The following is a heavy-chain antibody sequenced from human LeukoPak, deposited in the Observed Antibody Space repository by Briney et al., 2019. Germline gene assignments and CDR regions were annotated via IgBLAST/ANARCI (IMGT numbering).Heavy chain of an antibody. CDR3: ARGWYSSGLTLDV. CDR1: GGSISSYY. Sequence: SETLSLTRTVSGGSISSYYWSWIRQPPGKGLEWIGYIYYSGSTNYNPSLKSRVTISVDTSKNQFSLKLSSVTAADTAVYYCARGWYSSGLTLDVWGKGTTVTVSS. J-gene: IGHJ6*04. D-gene: IGHD6-19*01. CDR2: IYYSGST. V-gene: IGHV4-59*01.